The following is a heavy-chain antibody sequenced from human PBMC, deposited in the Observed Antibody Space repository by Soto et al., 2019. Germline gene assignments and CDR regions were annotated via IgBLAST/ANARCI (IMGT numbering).Heavy chain of an antibody. Sequence: QVQLVESGGGVVQPGRSLRLSCAASGFTFSSYGMHWVRQAPGKGLEWVTDIWYDGSNKYYADSVKGRFTISRDNSMNTLYLQINSPRAEDTAVEYCARKALQKPVFDYWGQGTLCSASS. CDR1: GFTFSSYG. V-gene: IGHV3-33*01. CDR3: ARKALQKPVFDY. J-gene: IGHJ4*02. CDR2: IWYDGSNK.